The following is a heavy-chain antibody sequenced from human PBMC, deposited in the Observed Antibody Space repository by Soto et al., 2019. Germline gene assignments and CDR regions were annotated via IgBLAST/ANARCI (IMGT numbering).Heavy chain of an antibody. CDR3: ARDLYDYVWGSYRRGGSDH. D-gene: IGHD3-16*02. Sequence: ASVKVSCKASGYTFTGYYMHWVRQAPGQGLEWMGWINPNSGGTNYAQKFQGRVTMTRDTSISTAYMELSRLRSDDTAVYYCARDLYDYVWGSYRRGGSDHWGQGTLVTVSS. V-gene: IGHV1-2*02. J-gene: IGHJ4*02. CDR2: INPNSGGT. CDR1: GYTFTGYY.